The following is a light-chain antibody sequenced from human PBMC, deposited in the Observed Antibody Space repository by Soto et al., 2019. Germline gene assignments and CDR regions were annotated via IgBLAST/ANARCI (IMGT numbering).Light chain of an antibody. J-gene: IGKJ4*01. CDR3: QQLSTYPLT. CDR2: GAS. Sequence: IQLTQSPSSLSASIGDRVTISCRASQGISSYLAWYQQEPGKAPKLLIYGASTVRSGVPSRFSGSGSGTDFTLPITSLQPEDSATYFCQQLSTYPLTFGGGTKVEIK. CDR1: QGISSY. V-gene: IGKV1-9*01.